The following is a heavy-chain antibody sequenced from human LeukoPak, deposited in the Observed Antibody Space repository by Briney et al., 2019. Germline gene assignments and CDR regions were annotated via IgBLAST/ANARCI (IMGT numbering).Heavy chain of an antibody. J-gene: IGHJ4*02. CDR2: IYHSGST. V-gene: IGHV4-38-2*02. CDR1: GYSISSGYY. D-gene: IGHD2-15*01. Sequence: PSETLSLTCTVSGYSISSGYYWGWIRQPPGKGLEWIGSIYHSGSTYYNPSLKSRVTISVDTSKNQFSLKLSSVTAADTAVYYCARDNIVVVAATKAYYFDYWGQGTLVTVSS. CDR3: ARDNIVVVAATKAYYFDY.